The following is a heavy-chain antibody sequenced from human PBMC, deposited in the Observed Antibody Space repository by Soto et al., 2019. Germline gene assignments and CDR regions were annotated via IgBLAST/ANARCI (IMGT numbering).Heavy chain of an antibody. Sequence: QLQLQESGPGLVKPSETLSLTCTVSGGSISSSSYYWGWIRQHPGKGLEWRGSICYSGSTYYNPYLRSRVTISVDTSKTPFSRKLSSVTAADPAVYYCARQKPGAAAAPSYYFDYWGQGTMVTVSS. CDR3: ARQKPGAAAAPSYYFDY. V-gene: IGHV4-39*01. CDR1: GGSISSSSYY. CDR2: ICYSGST. D-gene: IGHD6-13*01. J-gene: IGHJ4*02.